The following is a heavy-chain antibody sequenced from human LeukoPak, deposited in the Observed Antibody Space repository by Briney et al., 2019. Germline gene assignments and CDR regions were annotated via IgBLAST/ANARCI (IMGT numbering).Heavy chain of an antibody. D-gene: IGHD3-9*01. CDR2: ISSSSSYI. J-gene: IGHJ5*02. V-gene: IGHV3-21*01. CDR1: GFTFSSCS. Sequence: GGSLRLSCAASGFTFSSCSMNWVRQAPGKGLEWVSSISSSSSYIYYADSVKGRFTISRDNAKNSLYLQMNSLRAEDTAVYYCARFRSGYYDILTGYYLWGQGTLVTVSS. CDR3: ARFRSGYYDILTGYYL.